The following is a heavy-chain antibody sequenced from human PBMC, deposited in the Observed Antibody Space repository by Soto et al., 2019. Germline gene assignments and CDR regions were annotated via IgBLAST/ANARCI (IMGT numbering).Heavy chain of an antibody. V-gene: IGHV1-69*13. D-gene: IGHD3-10*01. J-gene: IGHJ2*01. CDR3: VGSGSYYKYWYFDL. Sequence: SVKVSCKASGGTFSSYAISWVRQAPGQGLEWMGGIIPIFGTANYAQKFQGRVTITADESTSTAYMELSSLRSEDTAVYYCVGSGSYYKYWYFDLWGRGTLVTVSS. CDR2: IIPIFGTA. CDR1: GGTFSSYA.